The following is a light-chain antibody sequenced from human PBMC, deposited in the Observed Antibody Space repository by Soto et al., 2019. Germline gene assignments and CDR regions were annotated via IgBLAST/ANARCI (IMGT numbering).Light chain of an antibody. V-gene: IGLV1-44*01. Sequence: QSVLTQPPSASATPGQRVTISCSGSSSNIASRSVYWYQQLPGTAPKLLIYSSDLRPSGVPDRFSGSKSGPTASLAISGVQSEDEADYYCSTWDASLSACVFGNGTKLTVL. CDR2: SSD. CDR3: STWDASLSACV. J-gene: IGLJ1*01. CDR1: SSNIASRS.